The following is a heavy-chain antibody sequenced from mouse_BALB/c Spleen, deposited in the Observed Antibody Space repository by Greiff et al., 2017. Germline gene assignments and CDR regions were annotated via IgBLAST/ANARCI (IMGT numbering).Heavy chain of an antibody. CDR3: ASSYYRYDGEDYYAMDY. Sequence: EVLLVESGGGLVQPGGSLTLSCAASGFTFSSFGMHWVRQAPEKGLEWVAYISSGSSTINYADTVKGRFTISRDNPKNTLFLQMTSLRSEDTAMYYCASSYYRYDGEDYYAMDYWGQGTSVTVSS. V-gene: IGHV5-17*02. D-gene: IGHD2-14*01. CDR1: GFTFSSFG. J-gene: IGHJ4*01. CDR2: ISSGSSTI.